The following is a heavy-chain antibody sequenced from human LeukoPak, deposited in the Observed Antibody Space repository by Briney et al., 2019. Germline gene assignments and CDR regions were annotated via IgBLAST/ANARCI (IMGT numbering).Heavy chain of an antibody. CDR2: ISGSGGST. Sequence: PGGSLRLSCAASGFTFSSYGMSWVRQAPGKGLEWVSAISGSGGSTYYADSVKGRFTISRDNSKNTLYLQMNSLRAEDTAVYYCAKDPYSYGRGEYFDYWGQGTLVTVSS. V-gene: IGHV3-23*01. D-gene: IGHD5-18*01. CDR1: GFTFSSYG. CDR3: AKDPYSYGRGEYFDY. J-gene: IGHJ4*02.